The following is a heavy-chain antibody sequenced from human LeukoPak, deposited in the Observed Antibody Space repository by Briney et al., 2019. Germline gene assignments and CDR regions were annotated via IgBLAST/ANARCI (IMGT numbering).Heavy chain of an antibody. Sequence: SETLSLTCTVSGGSISSYYWSWIRQPPGKGLEWIGYIYSSGSTNYNPSLKSRVTISVDTSKNQFSLKLSSVTAADTAVYYCARRRGAHTANALDIWGQGTMVTVSS. V-gene: IGHV4-59*08. CDR3: ARRRGAHTANALDI. CDR2: IYSSGST. CDR1: GGSISSYY. D-gene: IGHD3-10*01. J-gene: IGHJ3*02.